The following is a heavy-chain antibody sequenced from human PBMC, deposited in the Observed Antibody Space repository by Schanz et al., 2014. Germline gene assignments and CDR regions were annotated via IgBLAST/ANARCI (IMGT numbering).Heavy chain of an antibody. CDR2: FIPILGIA. CDR1: RSTFSSYT. CDR3: ATLDYADSVS. Sequence: QVQLVQSGAEVKKPGSSVKVSCKASRSTFSSYTISWVRQARGQGLEWVGRFIPILGIANYAQKFQGRITVTTDTSTSTVYLELSSLRSDDTAVYYCATLDYADSVSWGQGTLVTVSS. V-gene: IGHV1-69*02. D-gene: IGHD4-17*01. J-gene: IGHJ5*02.